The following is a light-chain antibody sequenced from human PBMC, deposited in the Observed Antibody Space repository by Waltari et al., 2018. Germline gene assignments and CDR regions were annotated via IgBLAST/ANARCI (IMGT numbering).Light chain of an antibody. CDR1: SSDVGGFDY. Sequence: QSALTQPPSASGSPGQSVTISCTGTSSDVGGFDYVSWYQQHPGKVPRLMIYEVSKRPSGVPDRLSGSKSGNTASLTGAGLQVEDEADYYCSSFAGSSQMLFGGGTKLTVL. J-gene: IGLJ2*01. V-gene: IGLV2-8*01. CDR2: EVS. CDR3: SSFAGSSQML.